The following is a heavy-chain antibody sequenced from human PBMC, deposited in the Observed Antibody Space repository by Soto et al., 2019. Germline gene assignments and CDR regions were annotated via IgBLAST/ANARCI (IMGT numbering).Heavy chain of an antibody. Sequence: QVQLQESGPGLVKPSETLSLTCTVSGGSISSYYWSWIRQPPGKGLEWIGYIYYSGSTNYNPSLKSRVTIAVDTSKNQCSLKLSSVTAADTAVYYCARDNGYSYGYPLDHWGQGTLVTVSS. D-gene: IGHD5-18*01. CDR3: ARDNGYSYGYPLDH. CDR1: GGSISSYY. CDR2: IYYSGST. V-gene: IGHV4-59*01. J-gene: IGHJ4*02.